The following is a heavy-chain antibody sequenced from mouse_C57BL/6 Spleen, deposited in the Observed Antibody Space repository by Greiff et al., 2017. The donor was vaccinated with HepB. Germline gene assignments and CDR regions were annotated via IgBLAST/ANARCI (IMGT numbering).Heavy chain of an antibody. CDR1: GFTFSDYY. CDR2: INYDGSST. Sequence: VQVVESEGGLVQPGSSMKLSCTASGFTFSDYYMAWVRQVPEKGLEWVANINYDGSSTYYLDSLKSRFIISRDNAKNILYLQMSSLKSEDTATYYCARVRAPYFYDYWGQGTTLTVSS. CDR3: ARVRAPYFYDY. V-gene: IGHV5-16*01. D-gene: IGHD1-1*01. J-gene: IGHJ2*01.